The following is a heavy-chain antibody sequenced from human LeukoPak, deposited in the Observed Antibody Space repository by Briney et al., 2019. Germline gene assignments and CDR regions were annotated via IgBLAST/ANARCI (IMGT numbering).Heavy chain of an antibody. J-gene: IGHJ4*02. CDR3: ARPDDYGDYFDY. CDR2: IRYDGSNK. V-gene: IGHV3-30*02. CDR1: GFTFSSYG. D-gene: IGHD4-17*01. Sequence: GGSLRLSCAASGFTFSSYGMHWVRQAPGKGLEWVAFIRYDGSNKYYADSVKGRFTISRDNAKNSLYLQMNSLRAEDTAVYYCARPDDYGDYFDYWGQGTLVTVSS.